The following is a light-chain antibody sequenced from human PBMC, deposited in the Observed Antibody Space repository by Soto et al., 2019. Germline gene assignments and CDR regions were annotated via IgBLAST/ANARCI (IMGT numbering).Light chain of an antibody. CDR3: QQLNSYPQVT. CDR1: QDISNY. V-gene: IGKV1-9*01. Sequence: DIQMTQSPSSLSASVGDRVTITCQASQDISNYLNWYQQKPGKAPKLLVYAASTLQSGVPSRFSGSGSGTEFTLTISSLQPEDFATYYCQQLNSYPQVTFGGGTKV. J-gene: IGKJ4*01. CDR2: AAS.